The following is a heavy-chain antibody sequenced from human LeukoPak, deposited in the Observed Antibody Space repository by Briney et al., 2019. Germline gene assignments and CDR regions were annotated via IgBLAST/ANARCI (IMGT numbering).Heavy chain of an antibody. CDR3: AKEGSSGWAEFDY. CDR1: GLTFSALA. D-gene: IGHD6-19*01. CDR2: ISGSGGST. V-gene: IGHV3-23*01. J-gene: IGHJ4*02. Sequence: GGSWGLSFQASGLTFSALAIGWSRKPPGKGRNWFSAISGSGGSTYYADSVKGRFTISRDNSKNTLYLQMNSLRAEDTAVYYCAKEGSSGWAEFDYWGQGTLVTVSS.